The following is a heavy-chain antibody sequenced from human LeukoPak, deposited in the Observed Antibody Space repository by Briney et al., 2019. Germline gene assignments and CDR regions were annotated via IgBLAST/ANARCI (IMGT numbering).Heavy chain of an antibody. D-gene: IGHD1-1*01. CDR2: IIPILGIA. J-gene: IGHJ4*02. CDR3: ARTGHWNDLDY. Sequence: SVKVSCKASGGTFSSYAISWVRQAPGQGLEWMGRIIPILGIANYAQKFQGRVTITADKSTSTAYMELRSLGSDDTAVYYCARTGHWNDLDYWGQGTLVTVSS. V-gene: IGHV1-69*04. CDR1: GGTFSSYA.